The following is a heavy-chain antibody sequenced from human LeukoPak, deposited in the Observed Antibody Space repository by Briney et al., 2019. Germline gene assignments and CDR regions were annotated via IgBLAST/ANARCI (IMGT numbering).Heavy chain of an antibody. Sequence: SGTLSLTCTVSGDSINSLDLWSWVRQPPGKGLEWIGEMYLSGTTHSNPFVKSRVTISIDKSKNQFFLNLSSVTAADTAVYYCAGLVGRYSSGLYYYYFDYWGQGTLVTVSS. J-gene: IGHJ4*02. CDR1: GDSINSLDL. D-gene: IGHD3-22*01. CDR2: MYLSGTT. CDR3: AGLVGRYSSGLYYYYFDY. V-gene: IGHV4-4*02.